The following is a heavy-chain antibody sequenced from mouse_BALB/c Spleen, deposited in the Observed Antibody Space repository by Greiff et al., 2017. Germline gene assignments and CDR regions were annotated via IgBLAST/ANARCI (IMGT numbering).Heavy chain of an antibody. CDR1: GFAFSSYD. J-gene: IGHJ2*01. CDR3: ARQREANWDYFDY. CDR2: ISSGGGST. Sequence: EVKLMESGGGLVKPGGSLKLSCAASGFAFSSYDMSWVRQTPEKRLEWVAYISSGGGSTYYPDTVKGRFTISRDNAKNTLYLQMSSLKSEDTAMYYCARQREANWDYFDYWGQGTTLTVSS. V-gene: IGHV5-12-1*01. D-gene: IGHD4-1*01.